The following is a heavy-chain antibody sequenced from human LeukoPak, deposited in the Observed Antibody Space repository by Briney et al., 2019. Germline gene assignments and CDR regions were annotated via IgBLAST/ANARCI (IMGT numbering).Heavy chain of an antibody. CDR3: ARLDITIIPY. CDR1: GYTFTGYY. V-gene: IGHV1-2*02. J-gene: IGHJ4*02. CDR2: INPNSGGT. Sequence: ASVKVSCMASGYTFTGYYMHWVRQAPGQGLEWLGWINPNSGGTNYAQKFRGRITMTRDTSIPTAYMGLSSLTYDDTAVYYCARLDITIIPYWGQGTLVTVSS. D-gene: IGHD3-22*01.